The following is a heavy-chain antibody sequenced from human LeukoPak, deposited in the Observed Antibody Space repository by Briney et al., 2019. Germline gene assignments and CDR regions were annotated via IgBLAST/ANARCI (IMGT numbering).Heavy chain of an antibody. V-gene: IGHV1-18*01. CDR3: ARTDSDCSSTSCYISDGMDV. J-gene: IGHJ6*02. CDR2: ISAYNGNT. Sequence: ASVKVSCKASGYTFITYGISWVRQAPGQGLEEMGWISAYNGNTNYAQKLQGRVTMTTDTSTSTAYMELRSLRSDDTAVYYCARTDSDCSSTSCYISDGMDVWGQGTTVTVSS. D-gene: IGHD2-2*02. CDR1: GYTFITYG.